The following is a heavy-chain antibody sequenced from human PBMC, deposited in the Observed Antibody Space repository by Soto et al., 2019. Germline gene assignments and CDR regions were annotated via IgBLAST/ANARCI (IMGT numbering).Heavy chain of an antibody. V-gene: IGHV3-73*01. CDR1: GFTFSGSA. J-gene: IGHJ4*02. D-gene: IGHD6-13*01. CDR2: IRSKANSYAT. CDR3: AKVLAAAGIWD. Sequence: GSLRLSCAASGFTFSGSAMHWVRQASGKGLEWVGRIRSKANSYATAYAASVKGRFTISRDDSKNTAYLQMNSLKTEDTAVYYCAKVLAAAGIWDWGQGTLVTVSS.